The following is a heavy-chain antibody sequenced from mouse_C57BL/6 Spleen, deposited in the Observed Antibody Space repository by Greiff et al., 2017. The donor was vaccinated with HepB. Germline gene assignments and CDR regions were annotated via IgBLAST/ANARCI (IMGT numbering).Heavy chain of an antibody. Sequence: EVKLMESGGGLVKPGGSLKLSCAASGFTFSDYGMHWVRQAPEKGLEWVAYISSGSSTIYYADTVKGRFTISRDNAKNTLFLQMTSLRSEDTAMYYCARQGSGSSPFDYWGQGTTLTVSS. D-gene: IGHD1-1*01. CDR2: ISSGSSTI. V-gene: IGHV5-17*01. CDR3: ARQGSGSSPFDY. J-gene: IGHJ2*01. CDR1: GFTFSDYG.